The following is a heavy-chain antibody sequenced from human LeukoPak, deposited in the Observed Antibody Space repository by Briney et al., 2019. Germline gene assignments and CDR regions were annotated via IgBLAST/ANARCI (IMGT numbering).Heavy chain of an antibody. D-gene: IGHD2-8*01. CDR2: ITTSRDQ. Sequence: PGGSLRLSCAASGFIFSDYSMGWVRQAPGKGLEWVSSITTSRDQYHADSVKGRFTVSRDNAKSSVYLQMNSLRADDTAVYYCARDSYCPNDVCYDYWGQGILVTVS. CDR3: ARDSYCPNDVCYDY. CDR1: GFIFSDYS. J-gene: IGHJ4*02. V-gene: IGHV3-21*06.